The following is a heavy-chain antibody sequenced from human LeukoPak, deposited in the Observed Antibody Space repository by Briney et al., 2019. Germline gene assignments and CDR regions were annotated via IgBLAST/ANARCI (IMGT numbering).Heavy chain of an antibody. CDR2: IYYRGST. Sequence: SETLSLTCTVSGYSISSSSYYWVWIRQPPGKGLEWIGSIYYRGSTYYNPSLKSRVTISVDTSKNQLSLKVSSVTAADTAVYYCARDYGDIPPDWYYDLWGRGTLVTVSS. CDR3: ARDYGDIPPDWYYDL. V-gene: IGHV4-39*07. D-gene: IGHD4-17*01. J-gene: IGHJ2*01. CDR1: GYSISSSSYY.